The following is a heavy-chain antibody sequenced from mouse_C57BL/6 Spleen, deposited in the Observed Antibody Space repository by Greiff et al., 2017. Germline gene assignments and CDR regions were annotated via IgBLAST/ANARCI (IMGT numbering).Heavy chain of an antibody. CDR3: AILYGNYGYYAMDY. CDR1: GFTFSDYG. Sequence: EVKLVESGGGLVKPGGSLKLSCAASGFTFSDYGMHWVRQAPEKGLEWVAYISSGSSTIYYADTVKGRFTISRDNAKNTRFLQMTSLSYEDTAMYSFAILYGNYGYYAMDYWGQGTSVTFSS. CDR2: ISSGSSTI. J-gene: IGHJ4*01. V-gene: IGHV5-17*01. D-gene: IGHD2-1*01.